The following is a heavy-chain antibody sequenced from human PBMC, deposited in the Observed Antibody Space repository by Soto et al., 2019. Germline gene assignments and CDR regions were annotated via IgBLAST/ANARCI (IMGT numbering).Heavy chain of an antibody. Sequence: EVQLVESGGALVQPGGFLRLSCEASGFTSGSYWMAWVRQAPGKGLEWVANIQQDGRERHYGESVKGRFTISRANAKQSLSLEMNILRAEDTAFYYCVREGRLLGAFEIWGQGTMVTVSS. D-gene: IGHD3-10*01. V-gene: IGHV3-7*03. J-gene: IGHJ3*02. CDR1: GFTSGSYW. CDR2: IQQDGRER. CDR3: VREGRLLGAFEI.